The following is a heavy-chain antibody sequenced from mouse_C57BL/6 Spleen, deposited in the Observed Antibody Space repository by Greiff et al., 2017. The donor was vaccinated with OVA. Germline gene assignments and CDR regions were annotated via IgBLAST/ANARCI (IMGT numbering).Heavy chain of an antibody. V-gene: IGHV5-15*01. CDR1: GFTFSDYG. CDR2: ISNLAYSI. J-gene: IGHJ1*03. D-gene: IGHD2-14*01. CDR3: ARSLLGFWYFDV. Sequence: EVQLVESGGGLVQPGGSLKLSCAASGFTFSDYGMAWVRQAPRKGPEWVAFISNLAYSIYYADTVTGRFTISRENAKNTLYLEMSSLRSEDTAMYYCARSLLGFWYFDVWGTGTTVTVSS.